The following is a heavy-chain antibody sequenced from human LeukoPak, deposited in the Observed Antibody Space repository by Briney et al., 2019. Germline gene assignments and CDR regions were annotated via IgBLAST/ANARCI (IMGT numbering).Heavy chain of an antibody. Sequence: GSTLRLSCAASGFTFSSYAMYWVRQAPGKALEWVAVISYDGSNEDYADSVKGRFTISRDNSKNTLYLQMNSLRAEDTAVYYCATGSPAFDYWGQGTLVTVSS. CDR3: ATGSPAFDY. CDR2: ISYDGSNE. D-gene: IGHD1-26*01. V-gene: IGHV3-30-3*01. CDR1: GFTFSSYA. J-gene: IGHJ4*02.